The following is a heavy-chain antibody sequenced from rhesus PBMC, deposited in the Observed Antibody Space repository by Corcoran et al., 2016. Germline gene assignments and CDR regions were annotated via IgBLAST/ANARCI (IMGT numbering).Heavy chain of an antibody. CDR1: GGSISSNY. CDR3: ARDGQYCTGSGCYLYFDY. V-gene: IGHV4-173*01. D-gene: IGHD2-21*01. CDR2: ISGSGGST. Sequence: QLQLQESGPGLVKPSETLSRTCAVSGGSISSNYWSWIRQPPGKGLAWIGRISGSGGSTDYNPSLKMRVNISPATSKNQFSLKLSSVTAADTAVYYCARDGQYCTGSGCYLYFDYWGQGVLVTISS. J-gene: IGHJ4*01.